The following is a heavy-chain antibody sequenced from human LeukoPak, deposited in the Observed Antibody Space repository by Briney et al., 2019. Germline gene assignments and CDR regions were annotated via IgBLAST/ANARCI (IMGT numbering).Heavy chain of an antibody. CDR3: AKDLMGEAPDAFDI. V-gene: IGHV1-69*05. J-gene: IGHJ3*02. D-gene: IGHD3-16*01. CDR1: GDIFDAHG. CDR2: IIPIFGTA. Sequence: SVKVPCKASGDIFDAHGISWVRQAPGQGLEWMGGIIPIFGTANYAQKFQGRVTITTDESTSTAYMELSSLRSEDTAVYYCAKDLMGEAPDAFDIWGQGTMVTVSS.